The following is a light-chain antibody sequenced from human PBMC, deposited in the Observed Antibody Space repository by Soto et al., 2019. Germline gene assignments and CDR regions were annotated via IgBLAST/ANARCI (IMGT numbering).Light chain of an antibody. CDR3: QSYDSSLSGV. CDR1: SSNIGKKT. V-gene: IGLV1-40*01. CDR2: GNS. Sequence: QSVLTQPPSASGAPGQRVTISCSGSSSNIGKKTVNWYQQLPGTAPKLLIYGNSNRPSGVPDRFSGSKSGTSASLAITGLQAEDEADYYCQSYDSSLSGVFGTGTKLTVL. J-gene: IGLJ1*01.